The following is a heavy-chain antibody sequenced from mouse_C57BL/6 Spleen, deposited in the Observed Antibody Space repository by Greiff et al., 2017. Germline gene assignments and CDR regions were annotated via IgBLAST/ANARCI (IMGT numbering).Heavy chain of an antibody. Sequence: EVQLVESGPGLVKPSQSLSLTCSVTGYSITSGYYWNWIRQFPGNKLEWMGYISYDGSNNYNPSLKNRISITRDTSKNQFFLKLNSVTTEDTATYYCARQRYYGSSPGAYWGQGTLVTVSA. J-gene: IGHJ3*01. CDR2: ISYDGSN. CDR1: GYSITSGYY. V-gene: IGHV3-6*01. D-gene: IGHD1-1*01. CDR3: ARQRYYGSSPGAY.